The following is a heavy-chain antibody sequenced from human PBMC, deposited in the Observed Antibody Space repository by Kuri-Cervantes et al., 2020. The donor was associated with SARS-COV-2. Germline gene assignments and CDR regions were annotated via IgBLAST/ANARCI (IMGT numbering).Heavy chain of an antibody. CDR2: IYSRGDT. J-gene: IGHJ4*02. D-gene: IGHD3-3*01. CDR1: GFTVSYNY. V-gene: IGHV3-53*01. Sequence: ETLSLTCAASGFTVSYNYMSWVRQAPGKGLEWVSLIYSRGDTKYADSVRGRFTISRDNSKNTLYLQMNSLRAEDTAVYYCAREPREYYDFWSGYPHYFDYWGQGTLVTVSS. CDR3: AREPREYYDFWSGYPHYFDY.